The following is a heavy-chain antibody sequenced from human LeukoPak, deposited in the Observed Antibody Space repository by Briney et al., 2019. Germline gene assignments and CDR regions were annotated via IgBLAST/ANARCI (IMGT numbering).Heavy chain of an antibody. J-gene: IGHJ4*02. V-gene: IGHV3-30*18. D-gene: IGHD1-26*01. CDR3: AKGRVGAPVDY. CDR1: GFTFSSYG. CDR2: ISYDGSNK. Sequence: GRSLRLSCAASGFTFSSYGMHWVRQAPGKGLEWVAVISYDGSNKYYADSVKGRFTISRDNSKNTLYLQMNSLRAEDTAVYYYAKGRVGAPVDYWGQGTLVTVSS.